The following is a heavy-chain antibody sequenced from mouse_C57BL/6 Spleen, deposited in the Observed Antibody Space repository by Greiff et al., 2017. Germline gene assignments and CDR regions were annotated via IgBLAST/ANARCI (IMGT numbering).Heavy chain of an antibody. V-gene: IGHV14-2*01. CDR2: IDPEDGET. CDR3: ARGQPLVGD. Sequence: VQLQQSGAELVKPGASVKLSCTASGFNIKDYYMHWVKQRTEQGLEWIGRIDPEDGETKYAQKFQGKATITADTSSNTAYLQLSSLTSEDTAVYYCARGQPLVGDGGQGTTLTVSS. D-gene: IGHD1-1*01. J-gene: IGHJ2*01. CDR1: GFNIKDYY.